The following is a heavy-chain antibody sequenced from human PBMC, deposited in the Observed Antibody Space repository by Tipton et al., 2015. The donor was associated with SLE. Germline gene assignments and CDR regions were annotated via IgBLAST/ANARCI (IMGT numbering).Heavy chain of an antibody. CDR3: AIPHRGGFDI. V-gene: IGHV4-59*01. CDR1: HASISSDY. J-gene: IGHJ3*02. CDR2: IYHSGST. D-gene: IGHD2-15*01. Sequence: TLSLTCTVSHASISSDYWSWIRQTPGKGLEWIGYIYHSGSTNYNPSLKSRVAISIDTSKNEFSLKLNSVTAADTAVYYCAIPHRGGFDIWGQGTMVTVSS.